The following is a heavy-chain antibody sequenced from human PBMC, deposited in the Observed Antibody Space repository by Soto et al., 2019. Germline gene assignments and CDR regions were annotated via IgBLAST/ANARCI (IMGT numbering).Heavy chain of an antibody. CDR2: ISGSGGST. CDR3: ARDCSSTSCYDY. J-gene: IGHJ4*02. D-gene: IGHD2-2*01. V-gene: IGHV3-23*01. Sequence: GGSLRLSCAASGFTFSSYAMSWVRQAPGKGLEWVSAISGSGGSTYYADSVKGRFTISRDNSKNTLYLQMNSLRAEDSAVYYCARDCSSTSCYDYWGQGTLVTVSS. CDR1: GFTFSSYA.